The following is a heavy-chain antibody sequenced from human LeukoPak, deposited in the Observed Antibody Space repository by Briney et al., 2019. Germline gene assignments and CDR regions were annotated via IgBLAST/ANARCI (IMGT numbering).Heavy chain of an antibody. CDR1: AFTFSSSG. D-gene: IGHD3-10*01. CDR3: AKGYYGSGTYGWFDP. V-gene: IGHV3-23*01. Sequence: GGSLRLSCAASAFTFSSSGMSWVRHAPGKGLEWVSTISASGDNTYYADSMKGRFTISRDNSKKKLYLQMNSLRAEDTAVYYCAKGYYGSGTYGWFDPWGQGTLVTVSS. CDR2: ISASGDNT. J-gene: IGHJ5*02.